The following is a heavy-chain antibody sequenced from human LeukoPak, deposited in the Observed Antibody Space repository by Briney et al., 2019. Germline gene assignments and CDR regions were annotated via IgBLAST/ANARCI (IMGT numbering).Heavy chain of an antibody. CDR3: ARDGYGSGSYIWFDP. Sequence: SETLSLTCAVYGGSFSGYYWSWIRQPPGKGLEWIGEINHSGSTNYNPSLKSRVTISVDTSKNQFFLKLSSVTAADTAVYYCARDGYGSGSYIWFDPWGQGTLVTVSS. V-gene: IGHV4-34*01. D-gene: IGHD3-10*01. CDR2: INHSGST. CDR1: GGSFSGYY. J-gene: IGHJ5*02.